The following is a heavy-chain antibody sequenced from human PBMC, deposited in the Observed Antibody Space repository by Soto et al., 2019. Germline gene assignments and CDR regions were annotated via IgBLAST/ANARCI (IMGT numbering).Heavy chain of an antibody. J-gene: IGHJ4*02. D-gene: IGHD3-3*01. CDR1: GFTFSSYA. CDR3: AKDGVRGLAGRITIFGVVSGIEY. V-gene: IGHV3-23*01. Sequence: EVQLLESGGGLVQPGGSLRLSCAASGFTFSSYAMSWVRQAPGKGLEWVSAISGSGGSTYYADSVKGRFTISRDNSKNTVYLQMNSLGAEDTAVYYCAKDGVRGLAGRITIFGVVSGIEYWGQGTLVTVSS. CDR2: ISGSGGST.